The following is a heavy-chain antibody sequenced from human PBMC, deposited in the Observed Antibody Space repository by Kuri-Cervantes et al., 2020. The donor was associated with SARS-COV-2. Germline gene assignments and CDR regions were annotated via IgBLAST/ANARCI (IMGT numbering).Heavy chain of an antibody. V-gene: IGHV4-34*01. Sequence: GSLRLSCAVYGGSFSGYYWSWIRQPPGKGLEWIGSIYHDGSTYSNPSLKGRVTISVDTSKNQISLKLSSVTAADTAVYYCASRGLTVVPTWGQGILVTVSS. CDR2: IYHDGST. CDR1: GGSFSGYY. J-gene: IGHJ4*02. CDR3: ASRGLTVVPT. D-gene: IGHD2-2*01.